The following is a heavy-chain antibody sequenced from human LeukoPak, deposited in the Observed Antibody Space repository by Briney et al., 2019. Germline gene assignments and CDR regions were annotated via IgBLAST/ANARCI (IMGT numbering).Heavy chain of an antibody. CDR3: ARLAVYNDILTGGVYYFDY. CDR1: GGSISSSSYY. J-gene: IGHJ4*02. CDR2: IYYSGST. V-gene: IGHV4-39*01. D-gene: IGHD3-9*01. Sequence: SETLSLTCTVSGGSISSSSYYWGWIRQPPGKGLEWIGSIYYSGSTYYNPSLKSRVTISVDTSKNQFSLKLSSVTAADTAVYYCARLAVYNDILTGGVYYFDYWGQGTLVTVSS.